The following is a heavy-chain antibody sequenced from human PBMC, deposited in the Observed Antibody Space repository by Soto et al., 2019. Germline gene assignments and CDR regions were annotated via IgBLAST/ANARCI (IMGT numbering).Heavy chain of an antibody. D-gene: IGHD3-10*01. CDR1: GGSMSEYF. V-gene: IGHV4-59*01. CDR3: ARDGYDGSGSPYPAY. CDR2: VYYLGST. J-gene: IGHJ4*02. Sequence: LPETLSLTCSVSGGSMSEYFWSWIRQSPERGLEWIGYVYYLGSTDYNPSLKSRVTISVDTSKRQFSLRLSSVTAADAAIYYCARDGYDGSGSPYPAYWGPGTQVTVSS.